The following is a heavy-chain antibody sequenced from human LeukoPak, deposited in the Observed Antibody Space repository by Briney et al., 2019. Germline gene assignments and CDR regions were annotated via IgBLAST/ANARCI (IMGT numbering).Heavy chain of an antibody. CDR3: TTIVVVPAAIVSS. Sequence: PGGSLRLSCAASGFTFSNCWMSWVRQAPGKGLEWVGNIKQDGSDKNYVDSVKGRFTISRDNAKNSLYLQMNSLKTEDTAVYYCTTIVVVPAAIVSSWGQGTLVTVSS. J-gene: IGHJ5*02. CDR2: IKQDGSDK. CDR1: GFTFSNCW. D-gene: IGHD2-2*02. V-gene: IGHV3-7*03.